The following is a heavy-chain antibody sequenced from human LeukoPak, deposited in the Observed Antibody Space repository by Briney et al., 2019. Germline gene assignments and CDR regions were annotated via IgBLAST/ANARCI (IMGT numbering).Heavy chain of an antibody. CDR1: GFTVSSNY. D-gene: IGHD5-12*01. J-gene: IGHJ4*02. CDR2: IYSGGST. Sequence: GGSLRLSCAASGFTVSSNYMSWVRQAPGKGLEWVSVIYSGGSTYYADSVKGRFTISRDNSKNTLYLQMNSLRAEDTAVYYCAKGTGGYSGYDAFDHWGQGTLVTVSS. CDR3: AKGTGGYSGYDAFDH. V-gene: IGHV3-53*05.